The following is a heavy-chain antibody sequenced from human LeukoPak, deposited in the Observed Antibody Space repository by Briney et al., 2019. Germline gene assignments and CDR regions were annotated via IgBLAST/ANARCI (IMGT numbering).Heavy chain of an antibody. D-gene: IGHD2-15*01. V-gene: IGHV4-39*07. Sequence: SETLSLTCTVSGDSISSSNYYWGWIRQPPGKGLEWIGNIYYSGSTYYNPSLKSRVTISVDTSKNQFSLKLSSVTAADTAVYYCARGRRGRAATPGVHFDLWGRGTLVTVSS. CDR2: IYYSGST. J-gene: IGHJ2*01. CDR1: GDSISSSNYY. CDR3: ARGRRGRAATPGVHFDL.